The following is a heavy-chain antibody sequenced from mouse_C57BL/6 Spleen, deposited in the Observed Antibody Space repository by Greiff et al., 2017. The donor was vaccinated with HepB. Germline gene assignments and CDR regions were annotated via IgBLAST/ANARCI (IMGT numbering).Heavy chain of an antibody. Sequence: EVQLVESGGGLVQPKGSLKLSCAASGFSFNTYAMNWVRQAPGKGLEWVARIRSKSNNYATYYADSVKDRFTISRDDSESMLYLQMNNLKTEDTAMYYCVRGQRPNYAMDYWGQGTSVTVSS. CDR2: IRSKSNNYAT. CDR1: GFSFNTYA. D-gene: IGHD3-3*01. J-gene: IGHJ4*01. CDR3: VRGQRPNYAMDY. V-gene: IGHV10-1*01.